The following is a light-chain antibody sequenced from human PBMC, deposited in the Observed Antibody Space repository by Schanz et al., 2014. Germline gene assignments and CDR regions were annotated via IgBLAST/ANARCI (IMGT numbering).Light chain of an antibody. CDR3: QLFGSPTWT. Sequence: EIVLTQSPGTLSLSPGERATLSCRASQSVSSSYLAWYQQKPGQAPRLLIYSASSRATGIPDRFSGSGSGADFTLTISRLEPEDFAVYFCQLFGSPTWTFGQGTKVEIK. V-gene: IGKV3-20*01. CDR1: QSVSSSY. CDR2: SAS. J-gene: IGKJ1*01.